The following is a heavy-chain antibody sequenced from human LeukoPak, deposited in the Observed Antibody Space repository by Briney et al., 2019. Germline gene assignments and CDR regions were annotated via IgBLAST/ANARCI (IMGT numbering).Heavy chain of an antibody. CDR3: ARIGHDLYQTFDF. CDR1: GGTFSSYA. CDR2: IIPIFGTA. V-gene: IGHV1-69*01. D-gene: IGHD2-2*01. Sequence: ASVKVSCKASGGTFSSYAISWVRQAPGQGLEWMGGIIPIFGTANYAQKFQGRVTITADESTSTAYMELSSLRSEDTAVYYCARIGHDLYQTFDFWGNGNLITVSS. J-gene: IGHJ4*01.